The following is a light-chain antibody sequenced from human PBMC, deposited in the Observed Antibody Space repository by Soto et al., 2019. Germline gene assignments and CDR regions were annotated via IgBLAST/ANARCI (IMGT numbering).Light chain of an antibody. J-gene: IGKJ1*01. Sequence: EVVLTQSPATLSLSPGERANLSCRTSQSVSRTFAWYQQKSGQAPRLLIYDASNRATGIPTRFSGSGSGTDFTLTISSLEPEDFAVYDCQQRYNWPQTFGQGTKVEIK. CDR2: DAS. CDR3: QQRYNWPQT. CDR1: QSVSRT. V-gene: IGKV3-11*01.